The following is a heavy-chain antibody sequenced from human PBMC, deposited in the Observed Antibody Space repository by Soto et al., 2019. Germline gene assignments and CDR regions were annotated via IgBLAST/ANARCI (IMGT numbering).Heavy chain of an antibody. V-gene: IGHV4-39*01. CDR2: IYSSENT. CDR1: GASVSSSTYS. J-gene: IGHJ6*02. CDR3: ARLNGYCISTNCHGYYGMDV. Sequence: SETLSLTCTVSGASVSSSTYSWGWIRQSPGQGLEWIGTIYSSENTYYNPSLLSRVTISVDTSKNEFSLKLSSVTAADTAVYYCARLNGYCISTNCHGYYGMDVWGQGTSVT. D-gene: IGHD2-2*03.